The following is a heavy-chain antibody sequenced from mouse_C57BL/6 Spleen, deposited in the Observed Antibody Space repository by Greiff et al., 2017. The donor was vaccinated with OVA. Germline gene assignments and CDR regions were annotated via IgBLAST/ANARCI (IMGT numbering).Heavy chain of an antibody. CDR3: ARDPGGYPFAY. CDR2: ISYDGSN. Sequence: DVKLVESGPGLVKPSQSLSLTCSVTGYSITSGYYWNWIRQFPGNKLEWMGYISYDGSNNYNPSLKNRISITRDTSKNQFFLKLNSVTTEDTATYYCARDPGGYPFAYWGQGTLVTVSA. D-gene: IGHD2-2*01. CDR1: GYSITSGYY. V-gene: IGHV3-6*01. J-gene: IGHJ3*01.